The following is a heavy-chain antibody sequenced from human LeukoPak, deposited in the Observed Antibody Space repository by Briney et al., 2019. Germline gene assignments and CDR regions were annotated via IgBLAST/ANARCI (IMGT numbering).Heavy chain of an antibody. Sequence: ASVKVSCKASGYTFNSYDISWVRQAPGQGLEWMAWISTYNGNTYYAQGLQGRVSMTTDTSTSTVYMELRSLRSDDTAVYYCARPHSYGSTYFDCWGQGTLVTVSS. D-gene: IGHD4-17*01. CDR2: ISTYNGNT. CDR3: ARPHSYGSTYFDC. V-gene: IGHV1-18*01. J-gene: IGHJ4*02. CDR1: GYTFNSYD.